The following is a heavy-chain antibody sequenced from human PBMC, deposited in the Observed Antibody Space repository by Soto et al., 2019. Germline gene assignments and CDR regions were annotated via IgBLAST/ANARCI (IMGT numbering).Heavy chain of an antibody. V-gene: IGHV3-33*01. CDR3: ARDGYCSGGSCYSVPVFDY. CDR1: GFTFSSYG. CDR2: IWYDGSNK. D-gene: IGHD2-15*01. J-gene: IGHJ4*01. Sequence: QVQLVESGGGVVQPGRSLRLSCAASGFTFSSYGMHWVRQAPGKGLEWVAVIWYDGSNKYYADSVKGRFTISRDNSKNTLYLQMNSLRAEDTAVYYCARDGYCSGGSCYSVPVFDYWGHGTLVTVYS.